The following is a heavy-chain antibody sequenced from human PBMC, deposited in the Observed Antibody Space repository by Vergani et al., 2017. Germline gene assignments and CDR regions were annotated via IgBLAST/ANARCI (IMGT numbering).Heavy chain of an antibody. Sequence: QVQLVQSGAEVKKPGASVKVSCKASGYTFTSYGISWVRQATGQGLEWMGWISAYNGNTNYAQKLQGRVTMTTDTSTSTAYMELRSLRSDDTAVYYCARVAPYYDILTGYYIATIQEGDFDYWGQGTLVTVSS. V-gene: IGHV1-18*01. CDR3: ARVAPYYDILTGYYIATIQEGDFDY. CDR2: ISAYNGNT. CDR1: GYTFTSYG. J-gene: IGHJ4*02. D-gene: IGHD3-9*01.